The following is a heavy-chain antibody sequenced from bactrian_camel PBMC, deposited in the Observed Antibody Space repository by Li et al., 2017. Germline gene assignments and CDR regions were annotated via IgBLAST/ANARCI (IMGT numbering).Heavy chain of an antibody. CDR1: AFTLDGSD. J-gene: IGHJ4*01. V-gene: IGHV3S63*01. Sequence: HVQLVESGGGSVQAGGSLRLSCTASAFTLDGSDMGWYRKSPGSQCDVVATISSDGKTTHYADSVKGRFTISQGLTKNTVYLQMNSLKPEDTGTYYCAVARRCGGGWWFLFGDSSRGTQVTVS. CDR2: ISSDGKTT. D-gene: IGHD2*01.